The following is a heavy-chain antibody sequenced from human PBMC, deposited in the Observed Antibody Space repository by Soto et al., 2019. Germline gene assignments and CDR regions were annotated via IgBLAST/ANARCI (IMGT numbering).Heavy chain of an antibody. J-gene: IGHJ4*02. CDR3: ARGPLNTDHYFDY. Sequence: GGSLRLSCAASGFTFSSYSMNWVRQAPGKGLEWISYISSSSATIYYADSVRGRFTISRDNARNSLYLQMNSLRDEDTAVYYCARGPLNTDHYFDYWGQGTLVTVSS. CDR1: GFTFSSYS. V-gene: IGHV3-48*02. D-gene: IGHD2-2*02. CDR2: ISSSSATI.